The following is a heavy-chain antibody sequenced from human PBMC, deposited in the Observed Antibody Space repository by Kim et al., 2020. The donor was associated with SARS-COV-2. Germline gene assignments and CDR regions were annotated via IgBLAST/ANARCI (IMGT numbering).Heavy chain of an antibody. Sequence: GTANYAQKFQGRGTITADESTSTAYMELSSLRSEDTAVYYCARESSIGGGWGQGTLVTVSS. V-gene: IGHV1-69*01. D-gene: IGHD2-15*01. CDR3: ARESSIGGG. CDR2: GTA. J-gene: IGHJ4*02.